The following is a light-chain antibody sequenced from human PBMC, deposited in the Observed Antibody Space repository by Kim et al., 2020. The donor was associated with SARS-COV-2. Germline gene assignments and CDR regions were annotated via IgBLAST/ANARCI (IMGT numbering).Light chain of an antibody. V-gene: IGKV1-5*03. CDR3: QQYNSSWT. Sequence: SASGGDRVTITGRASQSISSWLAWYQQKPGKAPKLLIYKASSLESGGPSRFSGSGDGTEFTLTISSLQPDDFATYYCQQYNSSWTFGQGTKVDIK. CDR1: QSISSW. CDR2: KAS. J-gene: IGKJ1*01.